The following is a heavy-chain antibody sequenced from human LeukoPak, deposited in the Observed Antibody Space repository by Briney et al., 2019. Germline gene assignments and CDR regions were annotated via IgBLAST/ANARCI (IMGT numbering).Heavy chain of an antibody. CDR1: GFTFSSYA. J-gene: IGHJ6*02. CDR2: ISYDGSNK. D-gene: IGHD2-2*01. CDR3: ARDLQDIVVVPAALFRPGYYYYGMDV. V-gene: IGHV3-30-3*01. Sequence: PGRSLRLSCAASGFTFSSYAMHWVRQAPGKGLAWVAVISYDGSNKYYADSVKGRFTISRDNSKNTLYMKMNSLRTEDTAVYYCARDLQDIVVVPAALFRPGYYYYGMDVWGQGTTVTVSS.